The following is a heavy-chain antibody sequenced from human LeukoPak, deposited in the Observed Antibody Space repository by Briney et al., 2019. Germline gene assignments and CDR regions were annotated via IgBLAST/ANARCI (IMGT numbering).Heavy chain of an antibody. V-gene: IGHV3-11*01. J-gene: IGHJ4*01. CDR1: GFGFSDSY. CDR3: STDPRLLIY. Sequence: GGSLRLSCVVSGFGFSDSYMTWIRQTPGKGLEWLAYISGSGSDMYYADSVKGRFTISRDNAKNSLYLQMNSLRPDDTALYYCSTDPRLLIYWGHGTLVAVSS. D-gene: IGHD2-8*01. CDR2: ISGSGSDM.